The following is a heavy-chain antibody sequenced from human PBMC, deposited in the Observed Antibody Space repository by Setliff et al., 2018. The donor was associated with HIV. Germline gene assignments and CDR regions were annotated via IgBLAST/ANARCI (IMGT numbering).Heavy chain of an antibody. CDR1: GGSFSGYY. CDR3: ARGHRLLFYESSGYYGY. J-gene: IGHJ4*02. Sequence: PSETLSLTCDVYGGSFSGYYWNWIRQPPGKGLEWIGEINHVGSTNYNPSLKSRVTISVDTSKNQFSLKLGSVTAADTAVYYCARGHRLLFYESSGYYGYWGQGTLVTVSS. D-gene: IGHD3-22*01. CDR2: INHVGST. V-gene: IGHV4-34*01.